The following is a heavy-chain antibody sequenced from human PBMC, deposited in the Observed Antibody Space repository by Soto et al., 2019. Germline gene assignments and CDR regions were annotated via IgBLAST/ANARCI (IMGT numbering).Heavy chain of an antibody. J-gene: IGHJ6*02. Sequence: SETLSLTCAVYGGSFSGYYWSWIRQPPGKGLEWIGEINHSGSTNYNPSLKSRVTISVDTSKNQFSLKLSSVTAADTAVYYCARARLFIAVAGQRYCYYGIDVWGQGTRVTVSS. CDR3: ARARLFIAVAGQRYCYYGIDV. D-gene: IGHD6-19*01. CDR1: GGSFSGYY. V-gene: IGHV4-34*01. CDR2: INHSGST.